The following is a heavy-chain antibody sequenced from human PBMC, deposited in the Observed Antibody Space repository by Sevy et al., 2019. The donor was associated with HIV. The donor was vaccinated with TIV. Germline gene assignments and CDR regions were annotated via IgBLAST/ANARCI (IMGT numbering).Heavy chain of an antibody. D-gene: IGHD6-19*01. CDR3: ARGVAGFWYFDL. CDR2: INNSGST. CDR1: GGSFSGYY. V-gene: IGHV4-34*01. J-gene: IGHJ2*01. Sequence: SETLSLTCAVYGGSFSGYYWSWIRQPPGKGLEWIGEINNSGSTNYNPSLKSRVTISVDTSKNQFSLKLRSVTAADTAVYYCARGVAGFWYFDLWGRGTLVTVSS.